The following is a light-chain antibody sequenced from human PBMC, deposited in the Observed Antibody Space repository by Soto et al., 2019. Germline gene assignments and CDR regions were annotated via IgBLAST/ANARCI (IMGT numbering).Light chain of an antibody. Sequence: QSVLTRPPSVSGAPGQRVTISCTGSSSNIGSGYNVHWYQQLPGTAPKLLIYSNNQRPSGVPDRFSGSKSGTSASLAISGLQSEDEADYYCAAWDDSLNGRVFGGGTQLTAL. CDR2: SNN. V-gene: IGLV1-44*01. CDR1: SSNIGSGYN. J-gene: IGLJ3*02. CDR3: AAWDDSLNGRV.